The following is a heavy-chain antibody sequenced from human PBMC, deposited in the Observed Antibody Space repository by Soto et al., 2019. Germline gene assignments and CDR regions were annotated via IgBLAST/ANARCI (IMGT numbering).Heavy chain of an antibody. J-gene: IGHJ6*02. Sequence: SETLSLTCSFSCADINTYSWTWIRQPAGKGLEWIGRIYTSASINYNPSLKGRVTLPVDTSTNQVSLRLASVTAADTAIYYCARDREAGYNFYYGMDVWGQGTTVTVSS. D-gene: IGHD6-19*01. V-gene: IGHV4-4*07. CDR3: ARDREAGYNFYYGMDV. CDR2: IYTSASI. CDR1: CADINTYS.